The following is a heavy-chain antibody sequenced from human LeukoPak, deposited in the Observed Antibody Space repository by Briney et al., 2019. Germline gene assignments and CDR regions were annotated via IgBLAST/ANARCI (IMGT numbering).Heavy chain of an antibody. CDR2: ISGSGGST. J-gene: IGHJ4*02. D-gene: IGHD2-2*02. CDR3: APAPQYQLLYEGHYFDY. V-gene: IGHV3-23*01. Sequence: PGGSLRLSCAASGFTFSSYAMSWVRQAPGKGLEWVSVISGSGGSTYYADSVKGRFTISRDNSKNTLYLQMNSLRAEDTAVYYCAPAPQYQLLYEGHYFDYWGQGTLVTVSS. CDR1: GFTFSSYA.